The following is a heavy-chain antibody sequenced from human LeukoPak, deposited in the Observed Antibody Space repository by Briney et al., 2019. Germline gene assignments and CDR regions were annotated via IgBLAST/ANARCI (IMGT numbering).Heavy chain of an antibody. V-gene: IGHV4-39*01. CDR3: ARLPLRYQVDY. CDR1: GGSISSSSYY. CDR2: IFYSGIT. D-gene: IGHD2-2*01. Sequence: PSETLSLTCTVSGGSISSSSYYWGWIRQPPGKGLEWIGSIFYSGITSYNSSLKSRVTISVDTSKNQFSLKLSSVTAADTAVYYCARLPLRYQVDYWGQGTLVTVSS. J-gene: IGHJ4*02.